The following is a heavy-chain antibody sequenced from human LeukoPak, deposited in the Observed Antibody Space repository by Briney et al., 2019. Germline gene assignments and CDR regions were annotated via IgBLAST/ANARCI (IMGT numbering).Heavy chain of an antibody. D-gene: IGHD6-19*01. J-gene: IGHJ2*01. Sequence: SETRSLTCTVSGGSISSYYWSWIRQPAGKGLEWIGRIYTSGSTNYNPSLKSRVTMSVDTSKNQFSLKLSSVTAADTAVYYCARGIAVAGNWLWYFDLWGRGTLVTVSS. V-gene: IGHV4-4*07. CDR1: GGSISSYY. CDR2: IYTSGST. CDR3: ARGIAVAGNWLWYFDL.